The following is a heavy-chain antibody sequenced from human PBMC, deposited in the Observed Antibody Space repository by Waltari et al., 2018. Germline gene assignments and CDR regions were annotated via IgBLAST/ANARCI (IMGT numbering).Heavy chain of an antibody. CDR3: ARGPNWNYAWFDP. Sequence: QVQLQQSGPGLVEPSQTLSLTCAIPGDSVSSHSTAWNWIRQSPSRGLEWLGRTYDRAKWYNDYAVSVKSRITINPNTSKNQFSLQQNSVTPEDTAVYDCARGPNWNYAWFDPWGQGTLVTVSS. CDR1: GDSVSSHSTA. D-gene: IGHD1-7*01. J-gene: IGHJ5*02. CDR2: TYDRAKWYN. V-gene: IGHV6-1*01.